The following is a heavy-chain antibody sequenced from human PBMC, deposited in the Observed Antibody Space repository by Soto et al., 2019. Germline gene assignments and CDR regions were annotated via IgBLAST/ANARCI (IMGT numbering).Heavy chain of an antibody. D-gene: IGHD2-2*01. CDR2: IIPIFGTA. CDR1: GGTFSSYA. CDR3: ARDDCSSTSCSYP. J-gene: IGHJ5*02. Sequence: SVKVSFKASGGTFSSYAISWVRQAPGQGLELMGGIIPIFGTANYAQKFQGRVTITADKSTRTAYMELSSLRSEDTAVYYCARDDCSSTSCSYPWGHGTLVTVSS. V-gene: IGHV1-69*06.